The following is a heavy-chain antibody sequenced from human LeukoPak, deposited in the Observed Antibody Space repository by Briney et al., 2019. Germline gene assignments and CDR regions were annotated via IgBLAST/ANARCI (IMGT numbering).Heavy chain of an antibody. CDR3: AKASWVSTADSVL. J-gene: IGHJ4*02. CDR1: GFTFSSYA. CDR2: PRGNGDA. Sequence: GGSLRLSCVASGFTFSSYAMSWVRETPARGVEGVSSPRGNGDAFYADSVKGRVTLSRDESRNKVYLQLNKLRVQATAIYYCAKASWVSTADSVLWGQGTVVTVSS. D-gene: IGHD3-16*01. V-gene: IGHV3-23*01.